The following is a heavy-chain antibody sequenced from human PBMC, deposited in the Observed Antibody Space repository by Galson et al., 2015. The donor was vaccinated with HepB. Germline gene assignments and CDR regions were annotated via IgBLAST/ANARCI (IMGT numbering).Heavy chain of an antibody. D-gene: IGHD3-10*01. V-gene: IGHV4-39*07. CDR2: VYYNGNT. CDR1: GGSVNSAVYY. Sequence: SETLSLTCSVYGGSVNSAVYYWAWIRQSPGKGLEWIGSVYYNGNTYYNPSLKSRIAMSLDTSKNQVSLKLSSVTAADTAVYCCATEDTDKYYYSSGSYRPGWFEAWGRGTQFIVSS. CDR3: ATEDTDKYYYSSGSYRPGWFEA. J-gene: IGHJ5*02.